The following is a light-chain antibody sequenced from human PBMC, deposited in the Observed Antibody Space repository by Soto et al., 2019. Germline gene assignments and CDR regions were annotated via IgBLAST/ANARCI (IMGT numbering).Light chain of an antibody. Sequence: QAVVTQPPSVSGAPGQRVTISCTGSSSNIGPTYDVHWYQQLPGTAPKLLIYANTNRPSGVPDRFSGSKSGTSASLAITGLQAEDEADYHCASWDASLNGWVFGGGTKLTVL. CDR3: ASWDASLNGWV. V-gene: IGLV1-40*01. CDR2: ANT. CDR1: SSNIGPTYD. J-gene: IGLJ3*02.